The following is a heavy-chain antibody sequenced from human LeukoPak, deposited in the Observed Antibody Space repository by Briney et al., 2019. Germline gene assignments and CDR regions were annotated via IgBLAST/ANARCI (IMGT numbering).Heavy chain of an antibody. J-gene: IGHJ3*02. CDR3: ARGGRIAGNYDILTGYYRRSAFDI. CDR1: GFSLSSSV. CDR2: ITSSSSYI. V-gene: IGHV3-21*04. D-gene: IGHD3-9*01. Sequence: GGSLRLSCAASGFSLSSSVMHWVRQGPGKGLEWVSSITSSSSYIYYADSVKGRFTISRDNAKNSLYLQMNSLRAEDTAVYYCARGGRIAGNYDILTGYYRRSAFDIWGQGTMVTVSS.